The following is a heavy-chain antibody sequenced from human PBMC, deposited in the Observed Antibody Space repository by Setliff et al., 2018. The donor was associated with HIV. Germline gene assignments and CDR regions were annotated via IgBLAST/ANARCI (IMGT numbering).Heavy chain of an antibody. CDR2: IHASGKT. V-gene: IGHV4-4*09. CDR1: GDTGFY. CDR3: ATLDPSGGNFLAY. J-gene: IGHJ4*02. D-gene: IGHD2-21*02. Sequence: KPSETLSLTCTVSGDTGFYWNWIRQPPGKGLGWIGYIHASGKTNYNPSLKSRVTISLDTSKMQFSLHLTSVTAADTAVYYCATLDPSGGNFLAYWGQGTLVTVS.